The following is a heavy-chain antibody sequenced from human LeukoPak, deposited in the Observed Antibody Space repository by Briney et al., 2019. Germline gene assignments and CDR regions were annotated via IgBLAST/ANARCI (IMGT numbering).Heavy chain of an antibody. V-gene: IGHV3-7*01. CDR2: IKQDGSEK. J-gene: IGHJ6*03. CDR3: ARYDYVWGSYDYYYYMDV. D-gene: IGHD3-16*01. CDR1: GFTFSSYW. Sequence: GGSLRLSCAASGFTFSSYWMSWVRQAPGKGLEGVANIKQDGSEKYYVDSVKGRFTISRDNSKNTLYLQMNSLRAEDTAVYYCARYDYVWGSYDYYYYMDVWGKGTTVTISS.